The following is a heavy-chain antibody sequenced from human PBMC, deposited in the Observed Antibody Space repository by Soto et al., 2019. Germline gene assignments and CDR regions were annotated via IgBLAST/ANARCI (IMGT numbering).Heavy chain of an antibody. V-gene: IGHV3-33*01. D-gene: IGHD6-13*01. CDR3: ARGGSSSWYLPFDY. CDR2: IWYDGSNK. CDR1: GFTFSSYG. J-gene: IGHJ4*02. Sequence: QVQLVESGGGVVQPGRSLRLSCAASGFTFSSYGMHWVRQAPGKGLEWVAVIWYDGSNKYYADSVKGRFTISRDNSKKPLYLQRNSLGAEDTAVYYCARGGSSSWYLPFDYWGQGTLVTVSS.